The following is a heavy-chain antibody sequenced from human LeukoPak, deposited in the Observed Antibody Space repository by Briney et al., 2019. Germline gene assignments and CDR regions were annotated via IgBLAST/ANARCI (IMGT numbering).Heavy chain of an antibody. Sequence: PSETLSLTCAVYGGSFSGYYWSWIRQPPGKGLEWIGEINHSGSTNYNPSLKSRVTISVDTSKNQFSLKLSSVTAADTAVYYCAREAARGVSPWGQGILVTVSS. CDR2: INHSGST. CDR1: GGSFSGYY. D-gene: IGHD6-6*01. J-gene: IGHJ5*02. CDR3: AREAARGVSP. V-gene: IGHV4-34*01.